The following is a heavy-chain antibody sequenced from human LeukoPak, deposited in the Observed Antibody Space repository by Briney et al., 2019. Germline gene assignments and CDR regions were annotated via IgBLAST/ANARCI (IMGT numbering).Heavy chain of an antibody. V-gene: IGHV3-33*01. J-gene: IGHJ4*02. CDR2: IWYDGSNK. Sequence: GGSLRLSCAASGFTFSSYGMHWVRQAPGKGLEWVAVIWYDGSNKYYADSVKGRFTISRDNSKNTLYLQMNSLRAEDTAVHYCARETAAGELDYWGQGTLVTVSS. CDR3: ARETAAGELDY. CDR1: GFTFSSYG. D-gene: IGHD6-13*01.